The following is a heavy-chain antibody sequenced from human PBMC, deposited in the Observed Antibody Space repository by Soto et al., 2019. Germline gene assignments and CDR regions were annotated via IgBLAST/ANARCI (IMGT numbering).Heavy chain of an antibody. CDR2: IKSKTDGGTT. CDR1: GFNFSSYS. CDR3: TTFFLWGDYPFDP. Sequence: PGGSLILSCASSGFNFSSYSMSWVRQDPGKGLEWVGRIKSKTDGGTTDYAAPVKGRFTISRDDSKNTLYLQMNSLKTEDTAVYYCTTFFLWGDYPFDPWGQGTLVKVSS. D-gene: IGHD3-16*01. J-gene: IGHJ5*02. V-gene: IGHV3-15*01.